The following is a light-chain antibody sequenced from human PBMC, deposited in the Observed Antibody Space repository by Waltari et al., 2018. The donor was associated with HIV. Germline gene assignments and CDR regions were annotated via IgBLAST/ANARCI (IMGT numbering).Light chain of an antibody. Sequence: QSALAPPASVSGSPGQSLTISCTGTTTDVGTSNSVSWYQQHPGKGPKLVIFDVSHRPSGISDRFSGSRSGNTASLTISGLRAEDEADYFCSSYSTNTNNSPWVFGGGTKVTVL. V-gene: IGLV2-14*03. CDR1: TTDVGTSNS. CDR3: SSYSTNTNNSPWV. CDR2: DVS. J-gene: IGLJ3*02.